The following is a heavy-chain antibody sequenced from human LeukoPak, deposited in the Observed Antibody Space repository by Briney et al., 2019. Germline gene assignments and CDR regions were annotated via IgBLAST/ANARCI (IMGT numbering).Heavy chain of an antibody. J-gene: IGHJ6*02. CDR2: INPSGGST. V-gene: IGHV1-46*01. CDR1: GGTFSSYA. CDR3: ARARPGRNLYYYYYGMDV. Sequence: ASVKVSCKASGGTFSSYAISWVRQAPGQGLEWMGIINPSGGSTSYAQKFQGRVTMTRDTSTSTVYMELSSLRSEDTAVYYCARARPGRNLYYYYYGMDVWGQGTTVTVSS.